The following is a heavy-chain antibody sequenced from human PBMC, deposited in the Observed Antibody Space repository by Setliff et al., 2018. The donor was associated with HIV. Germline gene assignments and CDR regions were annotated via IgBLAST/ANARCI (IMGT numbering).Heavy chain of an antibody. V-gene: IGHV4-34*01. CDR3: VRQPGDYAFGP. CDR1: GGSLPAYY. Sequence: PSETLSLTCAVYGGSLPAYYWNWVRQSPGKGLEWIGEINYNGDPTYNPSLKSRVNRFIDTSKKQFSLKLASVTAADTAVYYCVRQPGDYAFGPWGQGTLVTVSS. D-gene: IGHD4-17*01. J-gene: IGHJ5*02. CDR2: INYNGDP.